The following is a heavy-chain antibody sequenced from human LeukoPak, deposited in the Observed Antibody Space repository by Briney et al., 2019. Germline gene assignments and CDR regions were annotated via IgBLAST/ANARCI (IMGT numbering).Heavy chain of an antibody. CDR2: IIPILGIA. CDR3: ARDGGSYYDY. Sequence: ASVKVSCKASGGTFSSYAISWVRQAPGQGLEWMGRIIPILGIANYAQKFQGRVTITADESTSTAYMELSSLRSEDTAVYYCARDGGSYYDYWGQGTLVTVSS. V-gene: IGHV1-69*04. D-gene: IGHD1-26*01. J-gene: IGHJ4*02. CDR1: GGTFSSYA.